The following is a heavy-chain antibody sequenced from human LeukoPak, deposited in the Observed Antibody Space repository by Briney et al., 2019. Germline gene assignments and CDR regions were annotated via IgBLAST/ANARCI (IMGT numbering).Heavy chain of an antibody. CDR1: GYTFTSYG. D-gene: IGHD5-12*01. CDR3: ASSGYGGPFDY. V-gene: IGHV1-18*01. CDR2: ISAYNGNT. Sequence: EASVKVSCKASGYTFTSYGISWVRQAPGQGLKWMGWISAYNGNTNYAQKLQGRVTMTTDTSTSTAYMELRSLRSDDTAVYYCASSGYGGPFDYWGQGTLVTVSS. J-gene: IGHJ4*02.